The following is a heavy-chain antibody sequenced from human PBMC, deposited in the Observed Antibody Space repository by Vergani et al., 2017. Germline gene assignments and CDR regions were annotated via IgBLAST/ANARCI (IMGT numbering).Heavy chain of an antibody. Sequence: EVQLVESGGGLVQPGGSLRLSCAASGFTFSSYWMHWVRQAPGKGLVWVSRINSDGSSTSYADSVKGRFTISRDNAKNTLYLQMNSLRAEDTAVYYCARAGPYCSGGSCYMDYYFDYWGQGTLVTVSS. CDR3: ARAGPYCSGGSCYMDYYFDY. V-gene: IGHV3-74*01. CDR1: GFTFSSYW. CDR2: INSDGSST. J-gene: IGHJ4*02. D-gene: IGHD2-15*01.